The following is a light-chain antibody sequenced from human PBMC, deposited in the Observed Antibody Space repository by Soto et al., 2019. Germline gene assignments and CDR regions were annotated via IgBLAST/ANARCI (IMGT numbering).Light chain of an antibody. CDR1: QVIVNNY. Sequence: DIQMTQSPSSLSASVGDRVAITCRAGQVIVNNYLAWYQQRPGNVPNLLIYHASTLQSGVPSRFSGSGSGTDFTLTISSLQPEDVATFYCQQYSSAPLTFGGGTKVDIK. CDR2: HAS. V-gene: IGKV1-27*01. J-gene: IGKJ4*01. CDR3: QQYSSAPLT.